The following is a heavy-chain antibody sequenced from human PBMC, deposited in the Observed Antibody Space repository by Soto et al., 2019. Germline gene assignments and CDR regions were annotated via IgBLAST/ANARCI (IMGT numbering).Heavy chain of an antibody. Sequence: QVQLVESGGGVVQPGRSLRLSCAASGFTFSSYGMHWVRQAPGKGLEWVAVISYDGSNKYYADSVKGRFTISRDNSKNTLYLQMNSLRAEDTAVYYCAKDGHDYGDYSYGYFDLWGRGTLVTVSS. CDR1: GFTFSSYG. J-gene: IGHJ2*01. V-gene: IGHV3-30*18. CDR3: AKDGHDYGDYSYGYFDL. D-gene: IGHD4-17*01. CDR2: ISYDGSNK.